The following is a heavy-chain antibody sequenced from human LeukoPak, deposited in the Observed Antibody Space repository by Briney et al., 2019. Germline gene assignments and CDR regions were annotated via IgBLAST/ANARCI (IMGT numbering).Heavy chain of an antibody. CDR3: AKDMVFRRGWYGWFHP. Sequence: GGSLRLSCAASGFTFGDYAMHWVRQAPGKGLEWVSGISWSSGSIGYADSVKGRFTISRDNAKNSLYLEMNSLRAEDTALYYCAKDMVFRRGWYGWFHPWGQGTLVTVCS. D-gene: IGHD6-19*01. V-gene: IGHV3-9*01. CDR1: GFTFGDYA. CDR2: ISWSSGSI. J-gene: IGHJ5*02.